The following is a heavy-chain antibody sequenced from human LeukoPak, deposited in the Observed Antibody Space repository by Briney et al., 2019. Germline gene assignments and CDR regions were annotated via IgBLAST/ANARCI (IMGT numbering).Heavy chain of an antibody. CDR1: GGSFSGYY. V-gene: IGHV4-34*01. CDR2: INHSGST. D-gene: IGHD3-22*01. J-gene: IGHJ6*03. CDR3: AGHYYDSSGYLPGYYYYYYMDV. Sequence: SETLSLTCAVYGGSFSGYYWSWIRQPPGKGLEWIGEINHSGSTNYNPSLKSRVTISVDTSKNQFSLKLSSVTAADTAVYYCAGHYYDSSGYLPGYYYYYYMDVWGKGTTVTVSS.